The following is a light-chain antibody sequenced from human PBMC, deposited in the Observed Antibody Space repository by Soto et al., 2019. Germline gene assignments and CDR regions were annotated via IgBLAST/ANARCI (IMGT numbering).Light chain of an antibody. J-gene: IGKJ4*01. Sequence: DIQMTQSPSSLSASVGDRVTITCRASQGISNYLAWYQQKPGKVPKLLIYAASTLQSGVPSRFSGSGSGTDITLTISSMQPEDVATYSCQKYNSARPRVTFGGGTKVEIK. V-gene: IGKV1-27*01. CDR3: QKYNSARPRVT. CDR2: AAS. CDR1: QGISNY.